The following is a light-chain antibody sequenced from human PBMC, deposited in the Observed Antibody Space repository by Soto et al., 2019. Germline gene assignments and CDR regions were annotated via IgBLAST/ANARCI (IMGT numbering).Light chain of an antibody. J-gene: IGKJ2*03. CDR1: QGISNY. Sequence: DIQMTQSPSSLSASVGDRVTITCRASQGISNYLAWFQQKPGKAPKFLMYAASSLQSGVPSQFSSSSSENALTHLISCLQPEQFAMCCSPRYSRYPYSFGQGTTL. CDR2: AAS. V-gene: IGKV1-16*02. CDR3: PRYSRYPYS.